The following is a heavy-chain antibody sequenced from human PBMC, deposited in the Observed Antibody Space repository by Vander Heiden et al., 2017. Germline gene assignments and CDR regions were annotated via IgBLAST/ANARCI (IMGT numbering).Heavy chain of an antibody. J-gene: IGHJ4*02. D-gene: IGHD5-12*01. Sequence: EVHLLDSGGGLVQPGGSMRRSCAAPGLPFSCYAMSWVRQAPGKGLEWVSRISGRGGSSDYADSLKGRFTISRDNAKNTLYLQMNSLRADDTAVYYCARESEVADFDYWGQGTLVTVSS. CDR3: ARESEVADFDY. CDR2: ISGRGGSS. CDR1: GLPFSCYA. V-gene: IGHV3-23*01.